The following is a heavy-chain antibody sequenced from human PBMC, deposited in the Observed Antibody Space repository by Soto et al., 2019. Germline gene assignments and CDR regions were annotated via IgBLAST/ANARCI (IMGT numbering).Heavy chain of an antibody. D-gene: IGHD3-3*01. CDR3: AKPSYDFWSGYYHPCDG. Sequence: QVKLVESGGGVVQPGRSLRLSCAVSGFTFSSYGMHWVRQAPGKGLEWVALIWYDGSSKFYADSVKGRFTISRDNSKNTLALEMSSLRAEDTAMYYCAKPSYDFWSGYYHPCDGWGQGTLVTVSS. CDR2: IWYDGSSK. V-gene: IGHV3-33*06. J-gene: IGHJ4*02. CDR1: GFTFSSYG.